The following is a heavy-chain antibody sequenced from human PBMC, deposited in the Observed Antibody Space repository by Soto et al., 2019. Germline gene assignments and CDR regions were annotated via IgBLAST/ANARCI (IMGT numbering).Heavy chain of an antibody. V-gene: IGHV4-39*01. J-gene: IGHJ4*02. CDR1: GGSISSSSYY. CDR3: ARLDRAYCGGDCPINY. CDR2: IYYSGST. D-gene: IGHD2-21*02. Sequence: QLQLQESGPGLVKPSETLSLTCTVSGGSISSSSYYWGWIRQPPGKGLEWIGSIYYSGSTYYNPSLKSRVTISVDTSKNQFSLKLSSVTAADTAVYSCARLDRAYCGGDCPINYWGQGTLVTVSS.